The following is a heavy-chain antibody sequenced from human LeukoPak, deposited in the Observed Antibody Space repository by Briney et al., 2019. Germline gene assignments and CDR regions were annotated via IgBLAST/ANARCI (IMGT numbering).Heavy chain of an antibody. CDR3: ARTTEAHSWRTRYYDYYMDV. J-gene: IGHJ6*03. Sequence: PGGSLRLSCAASGFTFSSYAMSWVRQAPGKGLEWVSAISDSGGSTYYADSVKGRFTISRDNSKNTLYLQMNSLRAEDTAVYYCARTTEAHSWRTRYYDYYMDVWGKGTTVTVSS. CDR1: GFTFSSYA. D-gene: IGHD1-1*01. V-gene: IGHV3-23*01. CDR2: ISDSGGST.